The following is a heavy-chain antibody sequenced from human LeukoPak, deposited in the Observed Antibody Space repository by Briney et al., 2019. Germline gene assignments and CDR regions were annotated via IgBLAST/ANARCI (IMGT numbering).Heavy chain of an antibody. V-gene: IGHV3-7*01. CDR1: GFTFSSYW. J-gene: IGHJ3*02. Sequence: GGSLRLSCAASGFTFSSYWMSWVRQAPGKGLEWVANIKQDGSEKYYVDSVKGRLTISRDNAKNSLYLQMNSLRAEDTAVYYCARPAIEGVFDIWGQGTMVTVSS. D-gene: IGHD2-2*02. CDR2: IKQDGSEK. CDR3: ARPAIEGVFDI.